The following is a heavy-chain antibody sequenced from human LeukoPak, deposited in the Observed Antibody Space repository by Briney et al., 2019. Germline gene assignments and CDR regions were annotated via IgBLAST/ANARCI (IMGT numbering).Heavy chain of an antibody. Sequence: ASVKVSCKASGGTFSSYAISWVRQAPGQGLEWMGWMNPNSGNTGYAQKFQGGVTMTRNTSISTAYMELSSLRSEDTAVYYCARGRYCSSTSCYSRRGGWFDPWGQGTLVTVSS. CDR2: MNPNSGNT. J-gene: IGHJ5*02. CDR3: ARGRYCSSTSCYSRRGGWFDP. V-gene: IGHV1-8*02. CDR1: GGTFSSYA. D-gene: IGHD2-2*01.